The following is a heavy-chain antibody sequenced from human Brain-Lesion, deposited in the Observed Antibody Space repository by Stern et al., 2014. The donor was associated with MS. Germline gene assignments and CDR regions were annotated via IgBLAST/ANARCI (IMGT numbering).Heavy chain of an antibody. V-gene: IGHV3-33*06. D-gene: IGHD6-19*01. J-gene: IGHJ6*02. CDR3: AKDKKDSSGWNLYFYGMDV. CDR2: ICFDGTKK. CDR1: GFTFSSYG. Sequence: VQLVESGGGVVQPGGSLRLSCAASGFTFSSYGMDWVRQAPGKGLEWVAGICFDGTKKNYIESVKGRFTISRDNSKNTLSLQMTSLRAEDTAVYYCAKDKKDSSGWNLYFYGMDVWGQGTTVIVSS.